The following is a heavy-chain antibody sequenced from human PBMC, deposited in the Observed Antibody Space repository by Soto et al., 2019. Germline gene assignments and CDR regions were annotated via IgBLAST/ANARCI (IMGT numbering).Heavy chain of an antibody. D-gene: IGHD4-17*01. CDR3: AADDYSGEKGFDP. J-gene: IGHJ5*02. V-gene: IGHV1-69*13. Sequence: SVKVSCKASGGTFSSYAISWVRQAPGQGLEWMGGIIPIFGTANYAQKFQGRVTITADESTSTAYMELSSLRSEDTAVYYCAADDYSGEKGFDPWGQGTLVTVSS. CDR1: GGTFSSYA. CDR2: IIPIFGTA.